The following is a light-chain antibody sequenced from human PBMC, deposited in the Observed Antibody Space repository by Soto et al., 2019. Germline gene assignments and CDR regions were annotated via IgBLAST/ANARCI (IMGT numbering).Light chain of an antibody. CDR1: QSVSTLS. CDR2: DTS. CDR3: QHYGSSPYT. V-gene: IGKV3-20*01. J-gene: IGKJ2*01. Sequence: EIVLTQSPGTLSLSPGERATLSCRASQSVSTLSFGWYQQKPGQAPWLLLYDTSSRTGVTPYRFSGSGSGTDLTLTISRLEPEDFAVYYCQHYGSSPYTFGQGTKVEIK.